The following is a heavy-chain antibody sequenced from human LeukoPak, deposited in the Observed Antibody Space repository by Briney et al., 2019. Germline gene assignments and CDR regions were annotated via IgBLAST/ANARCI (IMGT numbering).Heavy chain of an antibody. Sequence: GGSLRLSCAASGFTVSSNYMSWVRQAPGKGLEWVSVIYSGGSTYYADSVKGRFTISRDNSKNTLYLQMNSLRAEDTAVYYCARYCSGGSCYSTTADAFDIWGQGTMVTVSS. CDR2: IYSGGST. CDR1: GFTVSSNY. CDR3: ARYCSGGSCYSTTADAFDI. J-gene: IGHJ3*02. D-gene: IGHD2-15*01. V-gene: IGHV3-66*01.